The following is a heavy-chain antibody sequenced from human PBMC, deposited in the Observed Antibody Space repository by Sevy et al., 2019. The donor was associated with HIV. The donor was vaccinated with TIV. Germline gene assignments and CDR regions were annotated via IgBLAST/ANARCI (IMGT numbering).Heavy chain of an antibody. Sequence: GGSLRLSCAASGLTFSSYGMHWVRQAPGKGLEWVAVISYDGSNKYYADSVKGRFTISRDNSKNTLYLQMNSLRAEDTAVYYCANAVTPSGSWYAHYYYGMDVWGQGTTVTVSS. CDR3: ANAVTPSGSWYAHYYYGMDV. V-gene: IGHV3-30*18. CDR2: ISYDGSNK. CDR1: GLTFSSYG. D-gene: IGHD6-13*01. J-gene: IGHJ6*02.